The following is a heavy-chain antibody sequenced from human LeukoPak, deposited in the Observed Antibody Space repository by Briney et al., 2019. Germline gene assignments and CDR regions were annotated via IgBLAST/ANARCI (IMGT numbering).Heavy chain of an antibody. J-gene: IGHJ3*02. D-gene: IGHD6-13*01. CDR2: IYSGGST. CDR1: GFTVSSNY. Sequence: GGSLRLSCAASGFTVSSNYMSWVRQAPGKGLEWVSVIYSGGSTYYADSVKGRFTISRDNSKNTLYLQMNSLRAEDTAIYYCAKKLIAAAGPDAFDIWGQGTMVTVSS. V-gene: IGHV3-53*01. CDR3: AKKLIAAAGPDAFDI.